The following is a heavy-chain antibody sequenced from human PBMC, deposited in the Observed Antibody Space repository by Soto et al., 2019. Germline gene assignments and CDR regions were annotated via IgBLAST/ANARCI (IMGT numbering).Heavy chain of an antibody. J-gene: IGHJ5*02. V-gene: IGHV3-48*01. CDR3: AREGDSSGWYNWFDP. Sequence: GGSLRLSCAASGFTFSSYSMNWVRQAPGKGLEWVSYISSSSSTIFYADSVEGRFTISRDNAKNSLYLQMNSLRAEDTAVYYCAREGDSSGWYNWFDPWGQGTLVTVSS. CDR2: ISSSSSTI. CDR1: GFTFSSYS. D-gene: IGHD3-22*01.